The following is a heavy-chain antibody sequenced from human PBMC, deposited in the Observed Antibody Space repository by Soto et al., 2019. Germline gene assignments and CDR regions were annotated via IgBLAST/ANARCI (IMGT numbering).Heavy chain of an antibody. V-gene: IGHV3-48*01. Sequence: GGSLRLSCAASGFTFSSYSMNWVRQAPGKGLEWVSYISSSSSTIYYADSVKGRFTISRDNAKNSLYLQMNSLRAEDTAVYYCASRLRKVSRILTTPEIAFDIWGQGTMVTVSS. J-gene: IGHJ3*02. CDR3: ASRLRKVSRILTTPEIAFDI. CDR2: ISSSSSTI. CDR1: GFTFSSYS. D-gene: IGHD2-15*01.